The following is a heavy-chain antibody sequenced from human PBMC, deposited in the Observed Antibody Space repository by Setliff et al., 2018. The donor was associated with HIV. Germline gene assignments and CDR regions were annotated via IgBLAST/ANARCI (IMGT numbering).Heavy chain of an antibody. Sequence: SETLSLSCAVSGYSISSGYYWGWIRQPPGKGLEWIGSFYYSGSTSYNPSLKSRVSMSVDKSKNQFSLKLTSVTAADTAVYYCARGHCSGTNCYGVDYYGMDVWGQGTTVTVSS. CDR2: FYYSGST. CDR3: ARGHCSGTNCYGVDYYGMDV. D-gene: IGHD2-2*01. CDR1: GYSISSGYY. V-gene: IGHV4-38-2*01. J-gene: IGHJ6*02.